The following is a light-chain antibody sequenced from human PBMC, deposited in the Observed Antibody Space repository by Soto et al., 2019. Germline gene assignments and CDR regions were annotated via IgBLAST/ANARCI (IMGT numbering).Light chain of an antibody. J-gene: IGKJ5*01. CDR1: QSISSY. CDR2: AAS. Sequence: DIQMTQSPSSLSASVGDRVTITCRASQSISSYLNWYQQKPGKAPKLLIYAASSLQSGVPSRFSGSGSGTGLTLTIISLQPEDFATYYCQQSYSTPPITFGQGTRLEIK. CDR3: QQSYSTPPIT. V-gene: IGKV1-39*01.